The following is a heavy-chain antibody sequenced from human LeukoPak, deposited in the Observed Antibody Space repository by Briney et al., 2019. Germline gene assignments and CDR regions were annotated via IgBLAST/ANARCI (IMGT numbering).Heavy chain of an antibody. CDR1: GFTFSSYA. D-gene: IGHD3-16*01. J-gene: IGHJ4*02. Sequence: PGGSLRLSCAASGFTFSSYAMHWVRQAPGKGLEWVAVISYDGSNKYYADSVKGRFTISRDNSKNTLYLQMNSLRAEDTAVYYCARIYGGYDYWGQGTLVTVSS. V-gene: IGHV3-30*04. CDR2: ISYDGSNK. CDR3: ARIYGGYDY.